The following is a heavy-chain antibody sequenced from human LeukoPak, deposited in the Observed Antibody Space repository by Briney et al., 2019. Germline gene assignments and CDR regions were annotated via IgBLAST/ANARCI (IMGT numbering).Heavy chain of an antibody. Sequence: PSETLSLTCTVSGGSISSSSYYWGWIRQPPGKGLEWIGNIYYSGSTYYNPSLKSRVTISVDTSKNQFSLKLSSVTAADTAVYYCARALIGYYFDYWGQGTLVTVSS. D-gene: IGHD2-8*01. CDR1: GGSISSSSYY. V-gene: IGHV4-39*01. J-gene: IGHJ4*02. CDR3: ARALIGYYFDY. CDR2: IYYSGST.